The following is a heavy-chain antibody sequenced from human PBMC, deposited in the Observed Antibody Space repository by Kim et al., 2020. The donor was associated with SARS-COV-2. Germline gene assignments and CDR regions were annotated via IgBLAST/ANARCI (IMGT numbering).Heavy chain of an antibody. CDR3: ARGARLRLGELSFWGEPRWWFDP. CDR2: IYYSGST. Sequence: SETLSLTCTVSGGSISSYYWSWIRQPPGKGLEWIGYIYYSGSTNYNPSLKSRVTISVDTSKNQFSLKLSSVTAADTAVYYCARGARLRLGELSFWGEPRWWFDPWGQGTLVTVSS. CDR1: GGSISSYY. V-gene: IGHV4-59*01. D-gene: IGHD3-16*02. J-gene: IGHJ5*02.